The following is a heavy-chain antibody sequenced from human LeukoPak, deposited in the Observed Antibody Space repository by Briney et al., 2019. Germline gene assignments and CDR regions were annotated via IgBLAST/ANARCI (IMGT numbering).Heavy chain of an antibody. CDR2: ISSSSSTI. J-gene: IGHJ6*02. V-gene: IGHV3-48*04. D-gene: IGHD2-15*01. Sequence: GGSLRLSCAASGFTFSSYSANWVRQAPGKGLEWVSYISSSSSTIYYADSVKGRFTISRDNAKNSLYLQMNSLRAEDTAVYYCAREKVVVVAKQYYYYGMDVWGQGTTVTVSS. CDR3: AREKVVVVAKQYYYYGMDV. CDR1: GFTFSSYS.